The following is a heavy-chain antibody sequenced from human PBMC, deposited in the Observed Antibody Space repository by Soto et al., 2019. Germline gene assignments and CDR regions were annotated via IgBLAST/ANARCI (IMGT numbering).Heavy chain of an antibody. D-gene: IGHD2-8*01. V-gene: IGHV4-59*01. Sequence: TLSLTCTVSGGSISSYYWSWIRQPPGKGLEWIGYIYYSGSTNYNPSLKSRVTISVDTSKNQFSLKLSSVTAADTAVYYCARVKGYCTNGVCYGGGYYYMDVWGKGTTVTVSS. J-gene: IGHJ6*03. CDR1: GGSISSYY. CDR3: ARVKGYCTNGVCYGGGYYYMDV. CDR2: IYYSGST.